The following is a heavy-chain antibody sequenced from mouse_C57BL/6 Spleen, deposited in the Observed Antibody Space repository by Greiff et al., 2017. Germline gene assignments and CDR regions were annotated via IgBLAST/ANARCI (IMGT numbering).Heavy chain of an antibody. Sequence: QVQLKESGAELVRPGTSVKVSCKASGYAFTNYLIEWVKQRPGQGLEWIGVINPGSGGTNYNEKFKGKATLTADKSSSTAYMQLSSLTSEDSAVYVCARRAQNYDYDEGFGYWGQGTTLTVSS. J-gene: IGHJ2*01. CDR3: ARRAQNYDYDEGFGY. CDR2: INPGSGGT. V-gene: IGHV1-54*01. D-gene: IGHD2-4*01. CDR1: GYAFTNYL.